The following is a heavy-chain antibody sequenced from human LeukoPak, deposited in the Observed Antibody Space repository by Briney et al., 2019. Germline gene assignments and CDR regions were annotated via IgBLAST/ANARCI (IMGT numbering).Heavy chain of an antibody. J-gene: IGHJ5*02. CDR1: GFPFSSST. CDR2: IGLGSGDT. CDR3: AAESYTDGCCCFDP. Sequence: AASVKVSCKTSGFPFSSSTVQWVRQARGQRLEWLGWIGLGSGDTKYAQRVQEGLTISRDMSTSTVYMELSSLRSEDTAVYYCAAESYTDGCCCFDPWGQGTLVTVSS. V-gene: IGHV1-58*01. D-gene: IGHD3-10*01.